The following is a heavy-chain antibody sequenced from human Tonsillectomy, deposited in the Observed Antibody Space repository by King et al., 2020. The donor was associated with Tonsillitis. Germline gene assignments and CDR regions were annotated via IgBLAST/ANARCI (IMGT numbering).Heavy chain of an antibody. CDR1: GFTFSSYS. CDR3: ARDLGSCVLLDTFDY. V-gene: IGHV3-48*02. D-gene: IGHD1-26*01. J-gene: IGHJ4*02. Sequence: VQLVESGGGLVQPGGSLRLSCAASGFTFSSYSMNWVRQAPGKGLEWVSYISSSSSTIYYADSVKGRFTISRDNAKNSLYLQMNSLRDEDTAVYYCARDLGSCVLLDTFDYWGQGTLVTVSS. CDR2: ISSSSSTI.